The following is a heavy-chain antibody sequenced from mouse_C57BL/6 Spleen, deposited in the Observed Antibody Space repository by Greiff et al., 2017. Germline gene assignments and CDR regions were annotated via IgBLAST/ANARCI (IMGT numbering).Heavy chain of an antibody. D-gene: IGHD2-4*01. CDR3: ATYDYDHGY. V-gene: IGHV1-7*01. CDR2: INPSSGYT. Sequence: VQLQQSGAELAKPGASVKLSCKASGYTFTSYWMHWVKQRPGQGLEWIGYINPSSGYTKYNQKFKDKATLTADKSSSTAYMQLSSLAYEDSAVYCCATYDYDHGYWGQGTTLTVSS. CDR1: GYTFTSYW. J-gene: IGHJ2*01.